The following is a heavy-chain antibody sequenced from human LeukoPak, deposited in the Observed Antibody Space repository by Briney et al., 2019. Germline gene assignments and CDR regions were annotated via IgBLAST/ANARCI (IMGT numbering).Heavy chain of an antibody. CDR1: GGSLSDYY. D-gene: IGHD6-19*01. CDR2: INHSGST. J-gene: IGHJ5*02. CDR3: ARVYSSGRSGWFDP. V-gene: IGHV4-34*01. Sequence: SETLSLTCAVYGGSLSDYYWSWIRQPPGKGLEWIGEINHSGSTNYNPSRKSRVIISVDTSKNQFSLKLNSVTAADTAVYYCARVYSSGRSGWFDPWGQGTLVTVS.